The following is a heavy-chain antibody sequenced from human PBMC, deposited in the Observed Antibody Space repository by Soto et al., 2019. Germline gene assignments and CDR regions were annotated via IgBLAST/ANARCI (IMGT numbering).Heavy chain of an antibody. CDR2: IYYSGST. J-gene: IGHJ4*02. CDR1: GGSISSGDYY. Sequence: SETLSLTCTVSGGSISSGDYYWSWIRQPPGKGLEWIGYIYYSGSTYYNPSLKSRVTISVDTSKNQFSLKLSSVTAADTAVYYCARGLGCSSWYFDYWGQGTLVTVSS. D-gene: IGHD6-13*01. CDR3: ARGLGCSSWYFDY. V-gene: IGHV4-30-4*01.